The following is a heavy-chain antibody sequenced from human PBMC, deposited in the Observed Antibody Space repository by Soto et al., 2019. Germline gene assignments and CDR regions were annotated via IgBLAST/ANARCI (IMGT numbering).Heavy chain of an antibody. CDR2: IYYSGST. Sequence: QVQLQESGPGLVKPSETLSLTCTVSGGSVSSGSYYWSWIRQPPGKGLEWIGYIYYSGSTNYNPSLKSRVTISVDTSKNQFSLKLSSVTAADTAVYYCVRDPHGDYVDFDLWGRGTLVTVSS. D-gene: IGHD4-17*01. CDR1: GGSVSSGSYY. CDR3: VRDPHGDYVDFDL. J-gene: IGHJ2*01. V-gene: IGHV4-61*01.